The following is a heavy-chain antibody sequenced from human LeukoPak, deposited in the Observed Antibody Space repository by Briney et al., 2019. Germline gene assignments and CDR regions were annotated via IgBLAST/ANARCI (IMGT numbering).Heavy chain of an antibody. V-gene: IGHV1-69*02. D-gene: IGHD3-10*01. J-gene: IGHJ4*02. CDR1: GGTFSSYT. CDR3: ARSVRGVIIDEYYFDY. Sequence: SVKVSCKASGGTFSSYTISWVRQAPGQGLEWMGRIIPILGIANYAQKFQGRVTITADKSTSTAYMELSSLRSEDTAVYYCARSVRGVIIDEYYFDYWGQGTLVTVSS. CDR2: IIPILGIA.